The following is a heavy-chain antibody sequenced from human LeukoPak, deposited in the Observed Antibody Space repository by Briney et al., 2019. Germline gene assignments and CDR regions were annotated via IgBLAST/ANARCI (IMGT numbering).Heavy chain of an antibody. CDR1: SGSITYYY. D-gene: IGHD4-17*01. Sequence: PSETLSLTCTVSSGSITYYYWSWIRQPPGKGLEWIGYIYYSGSTNYNPSLKSRVTISVDTSKNQFSLKLSSVTAADTAVYYCARNYGDYERYFDYWGQGTLVTVSS. CDR3: ARNYGDYERYFDY. J-gene: IGHJ4*02. CDR2: IYYSGST. V-gene: IGHV4-59*01.